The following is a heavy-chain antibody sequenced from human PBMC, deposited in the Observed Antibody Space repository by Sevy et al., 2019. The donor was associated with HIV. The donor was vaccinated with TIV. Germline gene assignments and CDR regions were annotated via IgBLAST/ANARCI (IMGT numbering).Heavy chain of an antibody. V-gene: IGHV7-4-1*02. Sequence: ASVKVSCKASGYTFTSYAMNWVRQAPGQGLEWMGWINTNTGNPTYAQGFTGRFVFSLDTSVSTAYLQISSLKAEDTAVYYCAREYYDFWSGYYNPQEYYYYGMDVWGQGTTVTVSS. CDR1: GYTFTSYA. J-gene: IGHJ6*02. D-gene: IGHD3-3*01. CDR3: AREYYDFWSGYYNPQEYYYYGMDV. CDR2: INTNTGNP.